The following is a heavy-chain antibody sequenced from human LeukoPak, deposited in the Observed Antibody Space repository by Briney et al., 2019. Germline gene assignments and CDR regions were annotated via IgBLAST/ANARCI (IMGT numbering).Heavy chain of an antibody. D-gene: IGHD6-19*01. Sequence: SETLSLTCAVYGGSFSGYYWSWIRQPPGKGLEWTGEINHSGSTNYNPSLKSRVTISVDTSKNQFSLKLSSVTAADTAVYYCARSVGSGWYLDAFDIWGQGTMVTVSS. CDR1: GGSFSGYY. V-gene: IGHV4-34*01. J-gene: IGHJ3*02. CDR2: INHSGST. CDR3: ARSVGSGWYLDAFDI.